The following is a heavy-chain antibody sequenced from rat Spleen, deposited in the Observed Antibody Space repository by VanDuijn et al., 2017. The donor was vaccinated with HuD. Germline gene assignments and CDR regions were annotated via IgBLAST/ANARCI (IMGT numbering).Heavy chain of an antibody. CDR2: ISPSGVST. J-gene: IGHJ2*01. CDR3: ARPTTGIPFNY. D-gene: IGHD1-9*01. CDR1: GFSLTGNNV. V-gene: IGHV5-19*01. Sequence: VQLKESGPGLVQPSQTLSLTCTVSGFSLTGNNVHWVRQAPTKGLEWVASISPSGVSTYYRDSVKGRFTISRDNAKSTLYLQMDSLRSEDTAIYYCARPTTGIPFNYWGQGVMVTVSS.